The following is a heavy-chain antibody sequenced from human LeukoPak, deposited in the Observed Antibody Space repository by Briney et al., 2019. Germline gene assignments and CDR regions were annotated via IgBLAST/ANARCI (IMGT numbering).Heavy chain of an antibody. J-gene: IGHJ3*02. V-gene: IGHV3-9*01. CDR1: GFTFDDYA. Sequence: GGSLRLSCAASGFTFDDYAMHWVRQAPGKGLEWVSGIDWNSGSVGYADSVKGRFTISRDNVKNSLSLQMNGLRAEDTALYYCVKDRNSRDLDSLDIWGQGTMVTVSS. CDR2: IDWNSGSV. D-gene: IGHD4-23*01. CDR3: VKDRNSRDLDSLDI.